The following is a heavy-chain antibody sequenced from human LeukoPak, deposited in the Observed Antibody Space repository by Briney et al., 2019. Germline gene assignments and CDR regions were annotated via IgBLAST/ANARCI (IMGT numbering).Heavy chain of an antibody. CDR2: ISYDGSNK. CDR3: ARVSSYDFWSDGY. V-gene: IGHV3-30-3*01. CDR1: GFTFSSYA. D-gene: IGHD3-3*01. Sequence: GGSLRLSCAASGFTFSSYAMHWVRQAPGKGLEWVAVISYDGSNKYYADSEKGRFTISRDNSKNTLYLQMNSLRAEDTAVYYCARVSSYDFWSDGYWGQGTLVTVSS. J-gene: IGHJ4*02.